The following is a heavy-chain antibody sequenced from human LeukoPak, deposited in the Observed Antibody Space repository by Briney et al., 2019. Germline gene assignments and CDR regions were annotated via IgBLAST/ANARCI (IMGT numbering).Heavy chain of an antibody. CDR2: ISSNGSDK. J-gene: IGHJ3*02. CDR3: ATRLTGLFYDAFDI. V-gene: IGHV3-30*19. CDR1: GFTFRSYA. Sequence: PGRSLRLSCAASGFTFRSYAMHWVRQAPGKGLEWVTVISSNGSDKYYADSGKGRFTISRDNSNNTLYLQMDSLRAEDTAVYYCATRLTGLFYDAFDIWGQGTMVTVSS. D-gene: IGHD2-21*01.